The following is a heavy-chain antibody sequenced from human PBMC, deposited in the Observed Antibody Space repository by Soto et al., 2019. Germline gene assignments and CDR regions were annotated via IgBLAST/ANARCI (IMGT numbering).Heavy chain of an antibody. J-gene: IGHJ6*02. Sequence: ASVKVSCKASGYTFTSYGISWVRQAPGQGLEWMGWISVYNGNTKYAQTLQGRVTMTTDTSTSTAYRELRSLRSDATAVYYCARDAVDFFCCYHYHHYGMYVWGQGTTLPVSS. CDR1: GYTFTSYG. D-gene: IGHD3-3*01. CDR2: ISVYNGNT. CDR3: ARDAVDFFCCYHYHHYGMYV. V-gene: IGHV1-18*01.